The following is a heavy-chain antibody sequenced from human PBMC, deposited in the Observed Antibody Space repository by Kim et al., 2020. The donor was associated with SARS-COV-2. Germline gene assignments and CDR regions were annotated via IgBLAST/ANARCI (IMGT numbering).Heavy chain of an antibody. V-gene: IGHV3-21*01. CDR3: ARGSIDYDILTGSEQLNSGHP. CDR2: ISSSSSYI. Sequence: GGSLRLSCAASGFTFSSYSMNWVRQAPGKGLEWVSSISSSSSYIYYADSVKGRFTISRDNAKNSLYLQMNSLRAEDTAVYYCARGSIDYDILTGSEQLNSGHPWGQGTRVTVSS. CDR1: GFTFSSYS. J-gene: IGHJ5*02. D-gene: IGHD3-9*01.